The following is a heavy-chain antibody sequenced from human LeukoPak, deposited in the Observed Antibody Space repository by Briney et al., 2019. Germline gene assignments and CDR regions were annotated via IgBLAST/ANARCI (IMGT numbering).Heavy chain of an antibody. Sequence: GRSLRLSCAASGFTFSSYAMHWVRQAPGKGLEWVSIISSGGSYEYYADSVKGRFTISRDNSKNTLYLQLNSLRVEDTAVYYCARDSTYYYASGSSGPHYFDNWGQGTLVTVSS. CDR1: GFTFSSYA. J-gene: IGHJ4*02. D-gene: IGHD3-10*01. V-gene: IGHV3-30*01. CDR2: ISSGGSYE. CDR3: ARDSTYYYASGSSGPHYFDN.